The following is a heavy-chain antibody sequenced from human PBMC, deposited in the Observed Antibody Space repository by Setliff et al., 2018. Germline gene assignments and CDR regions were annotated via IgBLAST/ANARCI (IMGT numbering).Heavy chain of an antibody. Sequence: SETLSLTCAVSGFSISSGYYWGWIRQPPGKGLEWIVNIHHSGKAYYNPSLKSRVTLSVDTSKNHVSLKLSSVTAADTAVYYCARGRAGHSGHWGQGTLVTVSS. CDR3: ARGRAGHSGH. V-gene: IGHV4-38-2*01. J-gene: IGHJ4*02. D-gene: IGHD6-19*01. CDR2: IHHSGKA. CDR1: GFSISSGYY.